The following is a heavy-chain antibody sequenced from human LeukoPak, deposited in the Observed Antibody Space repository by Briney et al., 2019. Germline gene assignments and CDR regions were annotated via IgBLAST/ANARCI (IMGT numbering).Heavy chain of an antibody. CDR3: AKRVAASSGANDY. CDR2: ISATGGST. Sequence: GSLRLSCAASGFTFSSYSMNWVRQPPGKGLEWVSAISATGGSTYYADSVKGRFTISRDNSKGTLYLQMNSLRAEDTAVYYCAKRVAASSGANDYWGQGTLVTVSS. V-gene: IGHV3-23*01. CDR1: GFTFSSYS. D-gene: IGHD5-18*01. J-gene: IGHJ4*02.